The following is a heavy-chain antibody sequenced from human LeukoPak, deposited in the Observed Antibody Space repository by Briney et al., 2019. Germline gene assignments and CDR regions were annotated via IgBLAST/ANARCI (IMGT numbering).Heavy chain of an antibody. CDR1: GYTFTSYH. CDR3: ARGDGYSLFDY. Sequence: SVKVSCKASGYTFTSYHINWVRQATGQGLEWMGGIIPIFGTANYAQKFQGRVTITTDESTSTAYMELSSLRSEDTAVYYCARGDGYSLFDYWGQGTLVTVSS. V-gene: IGHV1-69*05. D-gene: IGHD5-24*01. J-gene: IGHJ4*02. CDR2: IIPIFGTA.